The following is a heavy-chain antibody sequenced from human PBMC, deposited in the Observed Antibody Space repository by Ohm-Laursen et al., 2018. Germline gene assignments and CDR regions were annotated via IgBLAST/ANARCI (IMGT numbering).Heavy chain of an antibody. D-gene: IGHD3-10*01. V-gene: IGHV1-2*02. Sequence: ASVKVSCKASGHTFTGYYLHWVRQAPGQGLEWMGWVNPNSDGTKYTQKFQGRVTMTRDTSISTVYMELSRLRSDDTAVYYCAKAPTSYGSGSYNLGYQYYAMDVWGQGTTVTVPS. CDR2: VNPNSDGT. CDR1: GHTFTGYY. J-gene: IGHJ6*02. CDR3: AKAPTSYGSGSYNLGYQYYAMDV.